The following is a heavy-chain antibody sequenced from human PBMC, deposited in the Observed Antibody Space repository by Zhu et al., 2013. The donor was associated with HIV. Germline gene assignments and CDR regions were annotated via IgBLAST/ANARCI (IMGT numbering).Heavy chain of an antibody. CDR2: INPNSGGT. CDR1: GYTFTGYY. CDR3: VRRINTGYYSDY. V-gene: IGHV1-2*02. D-gene: IGHD3-9*01. J-gene: IGHJ4*02. Sequence: QVQLVQSGAEVKKPGSSVKVSCKASGYTFTGYYLHWVRQAPGQGLEWMGWINPNSGGTKYAQKFQGRATMTGEASIRTVYMELRRLRSDDTAVYYCVRRINTGYYSDYWGQGTLVTVSS.